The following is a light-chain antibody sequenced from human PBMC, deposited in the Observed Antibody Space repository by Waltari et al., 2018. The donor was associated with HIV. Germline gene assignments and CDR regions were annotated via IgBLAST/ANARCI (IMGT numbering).Light chain of an antibody. CDR1: VVESGPEIY. CDR3: SSYSTITSLFV. CDR2: MLS. V-gene: IGLV2-14*01. Sequence: QSALAQPASVSGSPGQSITISCAGAVVESGPEIYVSWYQQHPGRAPRLIIYMLSRRPSGVSDRFSGSSSGMSATLTISGLQSDDEAHYYCSSYSTITSLFVFGTGTRVTVL. J-gene: IGLJ1*01.